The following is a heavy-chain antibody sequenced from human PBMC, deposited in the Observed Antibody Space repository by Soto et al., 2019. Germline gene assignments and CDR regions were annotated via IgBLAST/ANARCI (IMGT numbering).Heavy chain of an antibody. CDR3: ARCTGGNCNSDH. V-gene: IGHV3-11*05. CDR1: GFTFIDFY. D-gene: IGHD2-15*01. CDR2: ISTRGNYT. J-gene: IGHJ4*02. Sequence: QVQLVESGGGLVKPGGSLRLSCAASGFTFIDFYMSWIRQAPGKGLEWVSDISTRGNYTDYTDSVKGRFTISRDNAKHSLYLQMDGLRAEDTAIYYCARCTGGNCNSDHWGQGTLVTVSS.